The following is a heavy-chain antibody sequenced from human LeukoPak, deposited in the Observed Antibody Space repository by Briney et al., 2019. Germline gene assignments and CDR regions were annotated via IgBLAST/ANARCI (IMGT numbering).Heavy chain of an antibody. CDR3: ARAEGYCSSTSCRSQFDP. V-gene: IGHV4-39*07. CDR1: GGSISSSSYY. D-gene: IGHD2-2*01. Sequence: SETLSLTCTVSGGSISSSSYYWGWIRQPPGKGLEWIGSIYYSGSTYYNPSLKSRVTISVDTSKNQFSLKLSSVTAADTAVYYCARAEGYCSSTSCRSQFDPWGQGTLVTVSS. CDR2: IYYSGST. J-gene: IGHJ5*02.